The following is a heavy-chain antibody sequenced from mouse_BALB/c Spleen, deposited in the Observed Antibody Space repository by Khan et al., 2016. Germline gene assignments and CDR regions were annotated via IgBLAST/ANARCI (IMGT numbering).Heavy chain of an antibody. CDR3: ERRDYGSSYKGFAY. D-gene: IGHD1-1*01. J-gene: IGHJ3*01. CDR2: ISSGGSYT. V-gene: IGHV5-9*02. CDR1: GFAFSSYD. Sequence: EVELVAAGGGLVKPGGSLKLSCAASGFAFSSYDMSWVRQTPEKRLEWVATISSGGSYTYYPDSVKGRFTISRVNARHTLYLQMSSLRSEDKALSYCERRDYGSSYKGFAYCGQGTLVTVSA.